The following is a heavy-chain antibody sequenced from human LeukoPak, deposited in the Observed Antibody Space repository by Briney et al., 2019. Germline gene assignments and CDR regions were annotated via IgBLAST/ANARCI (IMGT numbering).Heavy chain of an antibody. Sequence: GESLKIPCQASGYSFTSSWIGWARQMPGKGLEWMAIINPGDSDTRYSPSFQGQVTISADKSISTVYLQWGSLKASDTAMYYCARQPGAGWFDPWGQGTLVTVSS. CDR2: INPGDSDT. J-gene: IGHJ5*02. D-gene: IGHD3-10*01. CDR1: GYSFTSSW. V-gene: IGHV5-51*01. CDR3: ARQPGAGWFDP.